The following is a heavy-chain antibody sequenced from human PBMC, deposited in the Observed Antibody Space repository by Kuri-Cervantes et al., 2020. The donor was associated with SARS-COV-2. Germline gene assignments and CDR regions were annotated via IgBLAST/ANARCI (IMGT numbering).Heavy chain of an antibody. CDR2: ISSSSSYI. V-gene: IGHV3-21*01. CDR1: GFTVSSNY. D-gene: IGHD6-13*01. Sequence: GESLKISCAASGFTVSSNYMSWVRQAPGKGLEWVSSISSSSSYIYYADSVKGRFTISRDNAKNSLYLQMNSLRAEDTAVYYCARDPIAAPYYYGMDVWGQGTTVTVSS. J-gene: IGHJ6*02. CDR3: ARDPIAAPYYYGMDV.